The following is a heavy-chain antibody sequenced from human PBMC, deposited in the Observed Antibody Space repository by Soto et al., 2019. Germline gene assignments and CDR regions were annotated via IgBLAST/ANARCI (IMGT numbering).Heavy chain of an antibody. CDR3: ARRAVPGTYFFDH. CDR1: GLSLRTSGVG. CDR2: IFWDDDK. Sequence: QITLKESGPTLVKPTPTLTLTCTLSGLSLRTSGVGVGWIRQPPGTPLEWLALIFWDDDKRYSPSLSSRLTITKDTYQNQVIFTMTNMDPVDTSTYYCARRAVPGTYFFDHWGQGTLVTVAS. V-gene: IGHV2-5*02. J-gene: IGHJ4*02. D-gene: IGHD6-19*01.